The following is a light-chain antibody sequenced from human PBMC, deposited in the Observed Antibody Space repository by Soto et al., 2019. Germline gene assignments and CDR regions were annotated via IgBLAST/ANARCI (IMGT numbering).Light chain of an antibody. J-gene: IGKJ2*01. V-gene: IGKV3-20*01. CDR3: QQYGSLPYT. Sequence: EIVLTQSPGTLSLSPGDRATLSCRASQSVSSSYLAWYQHRPGQAPRLLIFDTSTRATGFPDRFSGSGSGTDFTLTISRLEPEDFAVYYCQQYGSLPYTFGQGTKLEIK. CDR2: DTS. CDR1: QSVSSSY.